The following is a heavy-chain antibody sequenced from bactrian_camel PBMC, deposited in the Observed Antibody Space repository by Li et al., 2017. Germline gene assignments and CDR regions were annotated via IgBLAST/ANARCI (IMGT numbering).Heavy chain of an antibody. CDR2: IDSDGET. D-gene: IGHD6*01. CDR3: AADQRGGSWLSPRQTDFGY. Sequence: HVQLVESGGGSVQAGGSLRLAGVASGDIYSSDCMGWFRQAPGKEREGVASIDSDGETTYADSVKGRFTISRDNAKNSVYLQMNSLKLEDTAMYYCAADQRGGSWLSPRQTDFGYWGQGTQVTVS. J-gene: IGHJ6*01. CDR1: GDIYSSDC. V-gene: IGHV3S53*01.